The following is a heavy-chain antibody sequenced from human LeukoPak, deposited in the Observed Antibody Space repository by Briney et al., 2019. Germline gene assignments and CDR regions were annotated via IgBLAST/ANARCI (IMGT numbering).Heavy chain of an antibody. J-gene: IGHJ4*02. V-gene: IGHV4-59*01. CDR1: GGSISSYY. D-gene: IGHD6-13*01. Sequence: SETLSLTCSVSGGSISSYYWSWIRQPPGKGLEWIGYIYYSGSTNHNLSLKSRVTISVDTSENRFSLKPSSVTAADTAVYYCARVTSSWSFDYWGQGTLVTVSS. CDR3: ARVTSSWSFDY. CDR2: IYYSGST.